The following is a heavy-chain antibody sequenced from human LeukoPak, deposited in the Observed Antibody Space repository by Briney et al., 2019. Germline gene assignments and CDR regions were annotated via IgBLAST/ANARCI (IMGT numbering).Heavy chain of an antibody. Sequence: GGSLRLSCATSGLTFRTTWMHWVRQAPGKGLMWVSRMNGEGTTIDYADSVKGRFTVSRDYAKNTLFLQMNNLRTEDTALYFCATARNFRLEYWGQGSLVIVSA. CDR2: MNGEGTTI. V-gene: IGHV3-74*01. CDR3: ATARNFRLEY. J-gene: IGHJ4*02. D-gene: IGHD1-7*01. CDR1: GLTFRTTW.